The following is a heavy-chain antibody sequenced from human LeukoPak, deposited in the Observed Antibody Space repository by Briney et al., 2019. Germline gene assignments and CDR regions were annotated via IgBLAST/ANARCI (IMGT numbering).Heavy chain of an antibody. V-gene: IGHV4-34*01. CDR3: ARRGYYYYGMDV. CDR1: GGSFSGYY. Sequence: SETLSLTCAVYGGSFSGYYWSWIRQPPGKGLEWIGEINRSGSTNYNPSLKSRVTISVDTSKNQFSLKLSSVTAADTAVYYCARRGYYYYGMDVWGQGTTVTVSS. J-gene: IGHJ6*02. CDR2: INRSGST.